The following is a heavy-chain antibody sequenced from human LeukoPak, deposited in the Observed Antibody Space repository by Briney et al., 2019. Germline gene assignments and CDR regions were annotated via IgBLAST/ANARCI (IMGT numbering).Heavy chain of an antibody. Sequence: GGSLRLSCAASGFTFSSYSMNWVRQAPGKGLEWVSSISSSSSYIYYADSVKGRFTISRDNAKNSLYLQMNSLRAEDTAVYYCARAGDVDTAMVFQYFDYWGQGTLVTVSS. V-gene: IGHV3-21*01. CDR2: ISSSSSYI. CDR3: ARAGDVDTAMVFQYFDY. CDR1: GFTFSSYS. J-gene: IGHJ4*02. D-gene: IGHD5-18*01.